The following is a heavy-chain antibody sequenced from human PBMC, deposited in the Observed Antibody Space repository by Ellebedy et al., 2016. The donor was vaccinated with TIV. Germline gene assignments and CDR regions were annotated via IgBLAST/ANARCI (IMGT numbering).Heavy chain of an antibody. CDR1: GFTFSSYA. D-gene: IGHD3-10*01. V-gene: IGHV3-23*01. Sequence: GGSLRLXXAASGFTFSSYAMSWVRQAPGKGLEWVSAISGSGGSTYYADSVKGRFTISRDNSKNTLYLQMNSLRAEDTAVYYCAITTSVGIASNMVRGPTFDYWGQGTLVTVSS. CDR3: AITTSVGIASNMVRGPTFDY. J-gene: IGHJ4*02. CDR2: ISGSGGST.